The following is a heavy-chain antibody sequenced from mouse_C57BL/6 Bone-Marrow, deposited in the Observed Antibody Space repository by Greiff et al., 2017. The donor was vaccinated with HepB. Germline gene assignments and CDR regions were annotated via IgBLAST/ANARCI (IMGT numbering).Heavy chain of an antibody. CDR3: ARWTTVVATYYFDD. Sequence: QVQLQQSGAELVRPGTSVKVSCKASGYAFTNYLIEWVKQRPGQGLEWIGVINPGSGGTNYNEKFKGKATLTADKSSSTAYMQLSSLTSEDSAVYFCARWTTVVATYYFDDWGQGTTLTVSS. D-gene: IGHD1-1*01. CDR2: INPGSGGT. CDR1: GYAFTNYL. V-gene: IGHV1-54*01. J-gene: IGHJ2*01.